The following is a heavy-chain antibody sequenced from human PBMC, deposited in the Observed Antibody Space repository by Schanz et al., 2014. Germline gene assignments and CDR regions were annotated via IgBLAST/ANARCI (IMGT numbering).Heavy chain of an antibody. Sequence: EVQLVESGGGLVKPGGSLRLSCTASRIIFCTYSMNWIRQTPKGLEWVSSINSRSNFIYYADSVKGRFTISRDNAKNSLYLQMNSLRAEDTAVYYCAGAVATIRADSFDIWGQGTMVAVSS. J-gene: IGHJ3*02. CDR3: AGAVATIRADSFDI. CDR2: INSRSNFI. D-gene: IGHD5-12*01. V-gene: IGHV3-21*01. CDR1: RIIFCTYS.